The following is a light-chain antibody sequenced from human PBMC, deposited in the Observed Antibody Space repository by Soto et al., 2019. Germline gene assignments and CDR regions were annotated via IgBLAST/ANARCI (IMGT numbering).Light chain of an antibody. CDR3: QQYGSSPLT. J-gene: IGKJ4*01. CDR2: GAS. V-gene: IGKV3-20*01. Sequence: PGERVTLSCRASQSVSSSYLMWYQQKPGQAPRLLIYGASSRATGIPDRFSGSGSGTDFTLTISRLEPEDFAVYYCQQYGSSPLTFGGGTKVEIK. CDR1: QSVSSSY.